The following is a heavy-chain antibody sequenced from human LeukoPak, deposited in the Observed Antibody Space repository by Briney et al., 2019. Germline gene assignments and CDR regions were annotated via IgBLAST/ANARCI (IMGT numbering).Heavy chain of an antibody. D-gene: IGHD3-22*01. CDR1: GGTFISYA. Sequence: SVKVSCKASGGTFISYAISWVRQAPGQGLEWMGGIIPIFGTANYAQKFQGRVTITTDESTSTAYMELSSLRSEDTAVYYCARSGNHYYDSSGPFDYWGQGTLVTVSS. J-gene: IGHJ4*02. CDR2: IIPIFGTA. V-gene: IGHV1-69*05. CDR3: ARSGNHYYDSSGPFDY.